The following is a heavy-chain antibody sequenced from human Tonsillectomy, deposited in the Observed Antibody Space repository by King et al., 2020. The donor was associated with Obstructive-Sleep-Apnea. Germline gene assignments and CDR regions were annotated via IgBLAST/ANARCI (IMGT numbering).Heavy chain of an antibody. CDR2: ISYSGST. CDR3: AKNLAYDILPAASFDY. V-gene: IGHV4-59*08. D-gene: IGHD2-2*01. Sequence: VQLQESGPGLVKPSETLSLTCTVSGVSINNYYWSWIRQPPGATLEWLGYISYSGSTTYNPSLKIRVTFSVDKSKTQFPLRLSSVTAADTAVYYCAKNLAYDILPAASFDYWGQGTLVTVSS. J-gene: IGHJ4*02. CDR1: GVSINNYY.